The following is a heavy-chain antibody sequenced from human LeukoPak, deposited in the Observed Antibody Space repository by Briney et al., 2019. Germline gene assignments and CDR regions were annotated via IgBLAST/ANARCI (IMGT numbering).Heavy chain of an antibody. CDR2: IYYSGST. Sequence: PSETLSLTCTVSGGSISSSSYYWGWIRQPPGKGLEWIGSIYYSGSTYYNPSLKSRVTISVDTSKNQFSLKLSSVTAADTAVYYCASLPRVFGVDNNWFDPWGQGTLVTVSS. V-gene: IGHV4-39*07. CDR1: GGSISSSSYY. D-gene: IGHD3-3*01. CDR3: ASLPRVFGVDNNWFDP. J-gene: IGHJ5*02.